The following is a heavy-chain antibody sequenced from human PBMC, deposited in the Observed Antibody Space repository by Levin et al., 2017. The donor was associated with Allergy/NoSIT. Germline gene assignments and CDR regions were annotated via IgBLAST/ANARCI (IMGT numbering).Heavy chain of an antibody. CDR3: ARDKGGLIDGYSYGIDAFDI. J-gene: IGHJ3*02. Sequence: SETLSLTCTVSGGSISSYYWSWIRQPPGKGLEWIGYIYYSGSTNYNPSLKSRVTISVDTSKNQFSLKLSSVTAADTAVYYCARDKGGLIDGYSYGIDAFDIWGQGTMVTVSS. D-gene: IGHD5-18*01. V-gene: IGHV4-59*01. CDR1: GGSISSYY. CDR2: IYYSGST.